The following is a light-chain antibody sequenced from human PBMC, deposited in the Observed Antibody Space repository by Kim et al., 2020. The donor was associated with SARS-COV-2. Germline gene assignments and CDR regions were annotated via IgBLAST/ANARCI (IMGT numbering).Light chain of an antibody. V-gene: IGKV3-20*01. CDR2: AAS. Sequence: EIVLTQSPGTLSLSPGERATLSCRASQSISSNYLAWYQHKPGQAPRLLIYAASRRATGIPDNFSGSGSGTDFTLTISRLEPEYFAVYYCQQYVTSPLTFGQGTRLEIK. J-gene: IGKJ5*01. CDR1: QSISSNY. CDR3: QQYVTSPLT.